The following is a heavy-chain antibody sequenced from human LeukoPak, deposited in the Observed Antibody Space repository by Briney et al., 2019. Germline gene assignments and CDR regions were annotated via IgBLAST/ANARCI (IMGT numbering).Heavy chain of an antibody. V-gene: IGHV3-15*07. CDR2: IKSKTDGGTT. CDR1: GFTFSNAW. D-gene: IGHD3-22*01. CDR3: TTRWDYDSSGYYPQYYFDY. J-gene: IGHJ4*02. Sequence: GGSLRLSCAASGFTFSNAWMNWVRQAPGKGLEWVGRIKSKTDGGTTDYAAPVKGRFTISRDDSKNTLYLQMSSLKTEDTAVYYCTTRWDYDSSGYYPQYYFDYWGQGTLVTVSS.